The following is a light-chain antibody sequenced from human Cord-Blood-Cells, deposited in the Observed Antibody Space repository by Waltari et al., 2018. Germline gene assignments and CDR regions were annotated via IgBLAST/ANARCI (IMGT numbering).Light chain of an antibody. CDR1: KSGLYSSNNKNY. J-gene: IGKJ2*01. CDR3: QQYYSTPYT. V-gene: IGKV4-1*01. CDR2: WAS. Sequence: EIVMTQSPDSLAVSLAGRATINCQSSKSGLYSSNNKNYLAWYQQKPGQPPKLLIYWASTRESGVPDRFSGSGSGTDFTLTISSLQAEDVAVYYCQQYYSTPYTFGQGTKVEIK.